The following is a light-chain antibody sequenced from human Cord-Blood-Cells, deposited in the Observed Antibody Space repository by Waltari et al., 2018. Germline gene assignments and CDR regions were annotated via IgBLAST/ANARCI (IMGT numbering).Light chain of an antibody. V-gene: IGKV2-28*01. J-gene: IGKJ1*01. CDR1: QSLLHSNGYNY. Sequence: DIVMTQSPLSLPVTPGEPASSSCRSSQSLLHSNGYNYLDWYLQKPGQSPRLLIYLGSNRASGVPDRFSGSGSGTDFTLKISRVEAEDVGVYYCMQALQTPLTFGQGTKVEIK. CDR3: MQALQTPLT. CDR2: LGS.